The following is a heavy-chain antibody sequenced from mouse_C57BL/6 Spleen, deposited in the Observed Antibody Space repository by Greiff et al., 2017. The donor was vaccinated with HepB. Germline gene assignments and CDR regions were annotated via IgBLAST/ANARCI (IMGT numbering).Heavy chain of an antibody. CDR2: ISSGSSTI. D-gene: IGHD6-2*01. V-gene: IGHV5-17*01. CDR3: ARGLHLHWYFDV. J-gene: IGHJ1*03. CDR1: GFTFSDYG. Sequence: EVQGVESGGGLVKPGGSLKLSCAASGFTFSDYGMHWVRQAPEKGLEWVAYISSGSSTIYYADTVKGRFTISRDNAKNTLFLQMTSLRSEDTAMYYCARGLHLHWYFDVWGTGTTVTVSS.